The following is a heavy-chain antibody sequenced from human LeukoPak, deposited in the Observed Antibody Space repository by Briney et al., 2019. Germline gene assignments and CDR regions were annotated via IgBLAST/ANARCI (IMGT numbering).Heavy chain of an antibody. D-gene: IGHD3-16*01. CDR1: GGTFSSYA. J-gene: IGHJ4*02. CDR3: AARITLFGGVREYYFDY. V-gene: IGHV1-69*13. CDR2: IIPIFGTA. Sequence: SVKVSCKASGGTFSSYAISWVRQAPGQGLEWMGGIIPIFGTANYAQKFQGRVTITADESTSTAYMELSSLRSEDTAVYYCAARITLFGGVREYYFDYWGQGTLVTVSS.